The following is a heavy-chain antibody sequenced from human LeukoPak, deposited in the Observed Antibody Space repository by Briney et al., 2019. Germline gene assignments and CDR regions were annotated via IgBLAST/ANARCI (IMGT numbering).Heavy chain of an antibody. CDR2: IRYDGNNK. J-gene: IGHJ4*02. D-gene: IGHD1-14*01. V-gene: IGHV3-30*02. CDR1: GFTFSNYG. CDR3: AKDNPLDY. Sequence: GGSLRLSCGASGFTFSNYGMLWVRQAPGKGLDWVAFIRYDGNNKLYADSVKGRFTISRDNSKNTLYLHINSLRAEDTAVYYCAKDNPLDYWGQGTLVIVSS.